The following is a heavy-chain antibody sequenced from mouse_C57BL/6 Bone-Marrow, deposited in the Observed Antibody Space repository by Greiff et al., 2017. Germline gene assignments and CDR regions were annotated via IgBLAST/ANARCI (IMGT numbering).Heavy chain of an antibody. CDR1: GYTFTSYW. J-gene: IGHJ2*01. Sequence: QVQLQQPGAELVMPGASVKLSCKASGYTFTSYWMHWVKQRPGQGLEWIGEIDPSDSYTNYNQKFKGKSTLTVDKSSSTAYMQLSSLTSEDSAVDYGARGDYGPSPTYYFDYWGQGTTLTVSS. CDR2: IDPSDSYT. V-gene: IGHV1-69*01. D-gene: IGHD2-4*01. CDR3: ARGDYGPSPTYYFDY.